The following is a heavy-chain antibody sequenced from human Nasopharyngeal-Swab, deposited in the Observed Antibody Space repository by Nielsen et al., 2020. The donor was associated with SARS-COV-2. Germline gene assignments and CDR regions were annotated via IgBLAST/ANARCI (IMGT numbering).Heavy chain of an antibody. Sequence: VRQMPGKGLGWMGIIYPGDSDTRYSPSFQGQVPISADKSISTAYLQWSSLMASDTAMYYCARAPYDFWSGYSMYYFDYWGQGTLVTVSS. CDR3: ARAPYDFWSGYSMYYFDY. J-gene: IGHJ4*02. V-gene: IGHV5-51*01. CDR2: IYPGDSDT. D-gene: IGHD3-3*01.